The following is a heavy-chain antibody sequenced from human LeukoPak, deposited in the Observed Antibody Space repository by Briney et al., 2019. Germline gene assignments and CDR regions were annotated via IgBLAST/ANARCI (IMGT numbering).Heavy chain of an antibody. CDR3: ARGASGSYYY. CDR1: GGSVSSGSYY. D-gene: IGHD1-26*01. CDR2: IYYSGST. J-gene: IGHJ4*02. Sequence: PSETLSLTCTVSGGSVSSGSYYWSWIRQPPGKGLEWIGYIYYSGSTNYNPSLKSRVTISVDTSKNQFSLKLSSVTAADTAVYYCARGASGSYYYWGQGTLVTVSS. V-gene: IGHV4-61*01.